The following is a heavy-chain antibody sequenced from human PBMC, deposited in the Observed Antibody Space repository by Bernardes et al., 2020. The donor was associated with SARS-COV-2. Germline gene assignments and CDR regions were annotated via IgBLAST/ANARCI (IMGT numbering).Heavy chain of an antibody. Sequence: ETLSLTCAVYGGSFSGYYWSWIRQPPGKGLEWIGEINHSGSTNYNPSLKSRVTISVDTSKNQFSLKLSSVTAADTAVYYCARGLGGFCSGGTCYIERFFDYWGQGTQVTVSS. CDR3: ARGLGGFCSGGTCYIERFFDY. J-gene: IGHJ4*02. CDR2: INHSGST. V-gene: IGHV4-34*01. CDR1: GGSFSGYY. D-gene: IGHD2-15*01.